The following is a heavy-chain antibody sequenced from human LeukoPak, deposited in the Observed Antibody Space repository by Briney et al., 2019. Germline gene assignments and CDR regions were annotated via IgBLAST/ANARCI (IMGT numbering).Heavy chain of an antibody. Sequence: SETLSLTCAVYGGSFSGYYWSWIRQPPGKGLEWIGEINHIGSTNYNPSLKSRVTISVDTSKNQFSLKLSSVTAADTAVYYCARGRHDFWSGSTLRRYYFDYWGQGTLVTVSS. CDR2: INHIGST. CDR3: ARGRHDFWSGSTLRRYYFDY. CDR1: GGSFSGYY. V-gene: IGHV4-34*01. D-gene: IGHD3-3*01. J-gene: IGHJ4*02.